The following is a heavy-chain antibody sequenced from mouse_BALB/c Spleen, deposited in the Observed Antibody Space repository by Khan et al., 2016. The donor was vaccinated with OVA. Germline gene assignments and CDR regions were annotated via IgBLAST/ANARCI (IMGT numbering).Heavy chain of an antibody. V-gene: IGHV3-2*02. D-gene: IGHD1-2*01. CDR1: GYSITSGYG. CDR2: ISYSGST. J-gene: IGHJ2*01. CDR3: ARTASIKY. Sequence: EVQLQESGPGLVKPSQSLSLTCTVTGYSITSGYGWNWIRQFPGNKLEWVGYISYSGSTNYNPSLKSRISITRDTSKNQFFLQLNSVTTKDTATYDCARTASIKYWGQGTTLTVSS.